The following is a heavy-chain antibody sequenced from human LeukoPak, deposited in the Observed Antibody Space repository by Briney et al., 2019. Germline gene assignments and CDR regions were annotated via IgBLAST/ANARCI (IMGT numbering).Heavy chain of an antibody. Sequence: ASVKVSCKVSGYTLTELSMHWVRQTPGKGLEWMGGFDPEDGETIYAQKFQGGVTMTEDTSTDTAYMELSSLRSEDTAVYYCATARIMPERDAFDIWGQGTMVTVSS. CDR3: ATARIMPERDAFDI. J-gene: IGHJ3*02. V-gene: IGHV1-24*01. CDR2: FDPEDGET. D-gene: IGHD2-2*01. CDR1: GYTLTELS.